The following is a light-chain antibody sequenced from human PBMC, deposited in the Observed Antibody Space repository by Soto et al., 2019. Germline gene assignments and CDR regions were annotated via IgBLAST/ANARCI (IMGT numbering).Light chain of an antibody. V-gene: IGLV2-14*03. CDR3: SSYGATSTL. J-gene: IGLJ2*01. CDR1: SSDIGGYNY. CDR2: DVS. Sequence: QSALTQPASVSGSPGQSITISCTGSSSDIGGYNYVSWYQQHPGKAPKLLIYDVSYRPSGISDRFSGSKSGNTASLTISGLQRDDEADYYCSSYGATSTLFGGGTKVTVL.